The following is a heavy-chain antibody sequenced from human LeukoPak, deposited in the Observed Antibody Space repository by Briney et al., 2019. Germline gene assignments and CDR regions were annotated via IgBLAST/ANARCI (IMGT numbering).Heavy chain of an antibody. CDR2: IHHSGST. CDR1: VGSISSGYW. V-gene: IGHV4-4*02. D-gene: IGHD3-3*01. CDR3: ARNGYYSADY. Sequence: SGTLSLTCAVSVGSISSGYWWSWVRQPPGKGLERIGEIHHSGSTNYNPSLKSRVTLSMDKSKNLFSLMLTSVTAADTAVYYCARNGYYSADYWGQGTLVTVSS. J-gene: IGHJ4*02.